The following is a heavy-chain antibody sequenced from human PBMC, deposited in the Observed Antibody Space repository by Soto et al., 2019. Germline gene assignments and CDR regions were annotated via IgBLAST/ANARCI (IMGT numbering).Heavy chain of an antibody. CDR2: INAANGDT. V-gene: IGHV1-3*01. CDR3: VRRNVSVIGIDWFDP. J-gene: IGHJ5*02. Sequence: SVEVSFKASGYTFTSYGIHWVRQAPGQRLEWMGWINAANGDTKYSPKFQGRVSITRDTSASTAYMELSSLRSEDTAVYYCVRRNVSVIGIDWFDPWGQGTLVTVYS. CDR1: GYTFTSYG. D-gene: IGHD4-4*01.